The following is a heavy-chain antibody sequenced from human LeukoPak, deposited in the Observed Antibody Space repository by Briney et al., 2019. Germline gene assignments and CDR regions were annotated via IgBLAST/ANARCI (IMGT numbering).Heavy chain of an antibody. V-gene: IGHV3-7*01. D-gene: IGHD2-8*01. CDR3: ARVGVGASLDAFDI. Sequence: GGSLRLSCAASGFTFSTYWMTWVRQTPGKGLEWVANINQDGSEKYYVDSVEGRFTISRDNAKNSLYLQMNSLRAEDTAVYHCARVGVGASLDAFDIWGQGTMVTVSS. J-gene: IGHJ3*02. CDR1: GFTFSTYW. CDR2: INQDGSEK.